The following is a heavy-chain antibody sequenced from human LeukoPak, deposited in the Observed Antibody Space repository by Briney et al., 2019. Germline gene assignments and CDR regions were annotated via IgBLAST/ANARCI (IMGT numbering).Heavy chain of an antibody. CDR3: ARRGFGYSVDV. D-gene: IGHD3-16*01. V-gene: IGHV4-39*01. CDR2: VFHNGAT. Sequence: SETLSLTCTVSGGSISSGDYYWTWIRQPPGKGLEWNASVFHNGATYYIPTLRSRLTISVDSSNNQFTLRLSSVTAADSAVYFCARRGFGYSVDVWGQGTMVTVSS. J-gene: IGHJ6*02. CDR1: GGSISSGDYY.